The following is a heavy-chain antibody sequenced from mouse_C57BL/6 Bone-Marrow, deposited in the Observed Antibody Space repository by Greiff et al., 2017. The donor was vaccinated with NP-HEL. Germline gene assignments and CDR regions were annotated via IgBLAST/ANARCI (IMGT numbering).Heavy chain of an antibody. CDR2: IYPGSGNT. CDR1: GYSFTSYY. J-gene: IGHJ2*01. V-gene: IGHV1-66*01. CDR3: ARWYYGSSSDY. D-gene: IGHD1-1*01. Sequence: QVQLQQSGPELVKPGASVKISCKASGYSFTSYYIHWVKQRPGQGLEWIGWIYPGSGNTKYNEKFKGKATLTADTSSSTAYMQLSSLTSEDSAVYYCARWYYGSSSDYWGQGTTLTVSS.